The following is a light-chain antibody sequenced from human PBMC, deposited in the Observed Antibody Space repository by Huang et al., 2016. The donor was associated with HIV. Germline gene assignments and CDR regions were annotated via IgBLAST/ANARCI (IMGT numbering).Light chain of an antibody. V-gene: IGKV4-1*01. CDR2: WAT. J-gene: IGKJ1*01. CDR3: LQYYSVPQT. Sequence: DIVMTQSPDSLAVSPGERTTINCKSSQSLLYSLSKKNYLAWFQQKPGRPPKLLIYWATTRESGVPDRFSGSGSGTDFTLTINNLQAEDVAVYFCLQYYSVPQTFGHGTKVEIK. CDR1: QSLLYSLSKKNY.